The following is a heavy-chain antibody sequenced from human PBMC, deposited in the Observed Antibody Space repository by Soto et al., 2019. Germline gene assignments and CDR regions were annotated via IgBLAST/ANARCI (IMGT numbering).Heavy chain of an antibody. CDR1: GGTFSSYT. Sequence: QVQLVQSGAEVKKPGSSVKVSCKASGGTFSSYTISWVRQAPGQGLEWMGRIIPILGIANYAQKFQGRVTITADKSTSTAYMELSSLRSEDTAVYYCARQYSGSPHGLQLGPLDYWGQGTLVTVSS. D-gene: IGHD5-12*01. J-gene: IGHJ4*02. CDR2: IIPILGIA. V-gene: IGHV1-69*02. CDR3: ARQYSGSPHGLQLGPLDY.